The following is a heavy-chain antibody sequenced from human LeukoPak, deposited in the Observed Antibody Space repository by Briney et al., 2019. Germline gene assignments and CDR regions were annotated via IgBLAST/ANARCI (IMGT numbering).Heavy chain of an antibody. CDR3: ARPIVTYYYDSSGYYHDAFDI. Sequence: PGGSLRLSCAASGFTFSDYYMSWIRQAPGKGLEWVSYISSSGSTIYYADSVKGRFTISRDNAKNSLYLQMNSLRAEDTAVYYCARPIVTYYYDSSGYYHDAFDIWGQGTMVTVSS. J-gene: IGHJ3*02. D-gene: IGHD3-22*01. CDR2: ISSSGSTI. CDR1: GFTFSDYY. V-gene: IGHV3-11*01.